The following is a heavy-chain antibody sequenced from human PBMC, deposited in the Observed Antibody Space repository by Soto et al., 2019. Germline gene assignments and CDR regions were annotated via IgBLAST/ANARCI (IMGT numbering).Heavy chain of an antibody. CDR2: ISAYNGNT. Sequence: ASVKVSCKASGYTFTSYGISWVRQAPGQGLEWMGWISAYNGNTNYAQKLQGRVTMTTDTSTSTAYMELRSLRSDDTAVYYCARASIWGLRLTDAFDIWGQGTMVTVSS. CDR1: GYTFTSYG. V-gene: IGHV1-18*01. CDR3: ARASIWGLRLTDAFDI. J-gene: IGHJ3*02. D-gene: IGHD5-12*01.